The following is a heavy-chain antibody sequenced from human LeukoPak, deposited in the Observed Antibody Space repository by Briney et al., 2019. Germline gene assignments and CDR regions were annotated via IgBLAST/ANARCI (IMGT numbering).Heavy chain of an antibody. D-gene: IGHD3-22*01. Sequence: SETLSLTCAVSGGSISRGGYSWSWIRQPPGKGLEWIGYIYHSGSTYYNPSLKSRVTISVDRSKNQFSLKLSSVTAADTAVYYCARGELNYYYDSSGYPTLFDYWGQGTLVTVSS. J-gene: IGHJ4*02. CDR2: IYHSGST. CDR1: GGSISRGGYS. CDR3: ARGELNYYYDSSGYPTLFDY. V-gene: IGHV4-30-2*01.